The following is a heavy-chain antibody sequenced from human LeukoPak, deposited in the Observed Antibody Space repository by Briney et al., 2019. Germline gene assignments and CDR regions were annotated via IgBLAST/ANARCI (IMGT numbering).Heavy chain of an antibody. CDR3: ARGPGGGSSTSRYDYYYYMDV. Sequence: SETLSLTCTVSGASISSSSYYWGWIRQPPGKGLEWIGSIYYSGSTYYNPSLKSRVTISVDTSKNQFSLKLSSVTAADTAVYYCARGPGGGSSTSRYDYYYYMDVWGKGTTVTISS. V-gene: IGHV4-39*07. CDR2: IYYSGST. D-gene: IGHD2-2*01. CDR1: GASISSSSYY. J-gene: IGHJ6*03.